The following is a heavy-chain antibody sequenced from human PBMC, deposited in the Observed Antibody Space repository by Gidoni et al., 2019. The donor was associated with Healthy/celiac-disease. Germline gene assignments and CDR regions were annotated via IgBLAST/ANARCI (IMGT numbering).Heavy chain of an antibody. CDR3: ASGGDTGALDY. J-gene: IGHJ4*02. D-gene: IGHD2-21*01. CDR1: GYTFTSYY. V-gene: IGHV1-46*03. Sequence: HVQLVQSGAEVKKPGASVQFSCNASGYTFTSYYMHWVRQAPGQGLEWMGIINPSGGSTSYAQKFQGRVTMTRDTSTSTVYMELSSLRSEDTAVYYCASGGDTGALDYWGQGTLVTVSS. CDR2: INPSGGST.